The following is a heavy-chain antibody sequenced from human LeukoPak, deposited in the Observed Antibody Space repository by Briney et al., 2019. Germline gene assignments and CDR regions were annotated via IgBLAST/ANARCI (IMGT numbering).Heavy chain of an antibody. CDR1: GGSITRRDYY. D-gene: IGHD2-2*02. J-gene: IGHJ2*01. Sequence: SETLSLTCTVSGGSITRRDYYWGWIRQPPGKGLEWIGSIYYTESTFHNPSLKSRVIMSVDTSKTLFSLNLPSVTAADTAMYYCARQTIAAVTGYMLFDLWGRGTLVIVSS. V-gene: IGHV4-39*01. CDR2: IYYTEST. CDR3: ARQTIAAVTGYMLFDL.